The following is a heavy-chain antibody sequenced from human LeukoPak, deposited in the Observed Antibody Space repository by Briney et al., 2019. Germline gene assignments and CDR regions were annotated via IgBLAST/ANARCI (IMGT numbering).Heavy chain of an antibody. J-gene: IGHJ6*03. Sequence: GGSLRLSCAASGFTFSTYGMSWVRQAPGKGLEWVSAVSSTGGTTYYADSVKGRFTISRDNSKNTLFLQMNSLRAEDTAVYYCARDPSGSYYYYYYMDVWGKGTTVTISS. V-gene: IGHV3-23*01. CDR2: VSSTGGTT. CDR3: ARDPSGSYYYYYYMDV. CDR1: GFTFSTYG. D-gene: IGHD1-26*01.